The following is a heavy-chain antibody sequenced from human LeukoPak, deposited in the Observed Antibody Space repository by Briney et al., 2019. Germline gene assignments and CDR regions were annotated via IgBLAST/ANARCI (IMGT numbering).Heavy chain of an antibody. J-gene: IGHJ4*02. CDR3: ARERNYDYGDYGFDY. Sequence: ASVKVSCKASGYTFTSYGISWWRQPPGQGLEGRGWISAYNGNTNYAQKLQGRVTMTTDTSTSTAYMELRSLRSDDTAVYYCARERNYDYGDYGFDYWGQGTLVTVSS. D-gene: IGHD4-17*01. CDR2: ISAYNGNT. V-gene: IGHV1-18*01. CDR1: GYTFTSYG.